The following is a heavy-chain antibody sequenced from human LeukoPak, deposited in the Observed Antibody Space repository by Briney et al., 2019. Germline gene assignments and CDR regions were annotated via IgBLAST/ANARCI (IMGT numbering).Heavy chain of an antibody. J-gene: IGHJ4*02. Sequence: AGSLCLTCAAYGFTFSGYGMHWVRQAPGKGLEWVAFIRYDGSNKYYADSVKGRFTISRYNSKTTLYLQMNSLRAEDTAVYYCAKDRGYSGYDRRFVYWGQGTLVTVSS. CDR3: AKDRGYSGYDRRFVY. D-gene: IGHD5-12*01. V-gene: IGHV3-30*02. CDR2: IRYDGSNK. CDR1: GFTFSGYG.